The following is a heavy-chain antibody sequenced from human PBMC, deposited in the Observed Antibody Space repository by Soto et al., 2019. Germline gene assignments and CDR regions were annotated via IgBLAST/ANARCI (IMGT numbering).Heavy chain of an antibody. CDR1: GFTFSIYA. CDR3: AKDQIRKVVVITIYY. Sequence: EVQLLESGGGLVQPGGSLRLSCAASGFTFSIYAMSWVRQAPGKGLEGVSAISGSGGSRYYADSVKGRFTISRDNSKNTLYLQMNSLRAEDTAVYYCAKDQIRKVVVITIYYWGQGTLVTVSS. CDR2: ISGSGGSR. D-gene: IGHD3-22*01. J-gene: IGHJ4*02. V-gene: IGHV3-23*01.